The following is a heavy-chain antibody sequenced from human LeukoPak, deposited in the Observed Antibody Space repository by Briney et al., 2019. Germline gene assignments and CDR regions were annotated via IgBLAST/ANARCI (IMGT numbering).Heavy chain of an antibody. Sequence: PGGSLRLSCAASGFAFSSYWMHWVRQAPGKGLVWVSRIKSDGSSTDYADSVKGRFTISRDNSKNTLYLQMNSLRAEDTAVYYCARSLSGSGSYKPDYWGQGTLVTVSS. V-gene: IGHV3-74*01. CDR3: ARSLSGSGSYKPDY. J-gene: IGHJ4*02. CDR1: GFAFSSYW. D-gene: IGHD3-10*01. CDR2: IKSDGSST.